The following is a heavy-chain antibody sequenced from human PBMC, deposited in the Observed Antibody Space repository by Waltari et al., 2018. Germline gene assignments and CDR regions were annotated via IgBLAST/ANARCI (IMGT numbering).Heavy chain of an antibody. Sequence: QVQLQESGPGLVKPSETLSLTCTVSGYSISSGYYWGWIRQPPGKGLEWIGSIYHSGSTYYNPSLKSRVTISVDTSKNQFSLKLSSVTAADTAVYYCARDPGYFDYWGQGTLVTVSS. J-gene: IGHJ4*02. V-gene: IGHV4-38-2*02. CDR1: GYSISSGYY. CDR2: IYHSGST. CDR3: ARDPGYFDY.